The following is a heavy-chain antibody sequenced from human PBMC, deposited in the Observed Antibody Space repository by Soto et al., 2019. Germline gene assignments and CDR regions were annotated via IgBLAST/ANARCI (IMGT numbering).Heavy chain of an antibody. Sequence: GGSLRLSCAASGFTFNNYAMSWVRQAPGKGLEWVSSISGTGGSTYYADSVKGRFTISRDNSKNTLYLQMNSLRVEDTAVYYCARVYCSGGSCYSLDYWGQGTLVTVSS. J-gene: IGHJ4*02. V-gene: IGHV3-23*01. D-gene: IGHD2-15*01. CDR1: GFTFNNYA. CDR3: ARVYCSGGSCYSLDY. CDR2: ISGTGGST.